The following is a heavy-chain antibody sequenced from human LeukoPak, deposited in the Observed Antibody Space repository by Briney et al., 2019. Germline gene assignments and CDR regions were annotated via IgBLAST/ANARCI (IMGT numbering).Heavy chain of an antibody. CDR2: INPSGGST. V-gene: IGHV1-46*01. CDR1: GYTFTSYY. Sequence: GASVKVSCKASGYTFTSYYMHWVRQAPGQGLEWMGIINPSGGSTSYAQKFQGRVTMTRDTSTSTAYMELRGLRSDDTAVYYCARELYASGLGDYWGQGTLVTVSS. CDR3: ARELYASGLGDY. D-gene: IGHD3-10*01. J-gene: IGHJ4*02.